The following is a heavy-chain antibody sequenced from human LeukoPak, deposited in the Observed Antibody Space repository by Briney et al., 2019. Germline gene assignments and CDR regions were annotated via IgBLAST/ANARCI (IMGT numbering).Heavy chain of an antibody. D-gene: IGHD6-19*01. CDR1: GFTFSSYS. CDR3: ARDASRGSSGWFTPSGFYYFDY. J-gene: IGHJ4*02. V-gene: IGHV3-21*01. Sequence: GGSLRLSCAASGFTFSSYSMNWVRQAPGKGLEWVSSISSSSSYIYYADSVKGRFTISRDNAKNSLYLQTNSLRAEDTAVYYCARDASRGSSGWFTPSGFYYFDYWGQGTLVTVSS. CDR2: ISSSSSYI.